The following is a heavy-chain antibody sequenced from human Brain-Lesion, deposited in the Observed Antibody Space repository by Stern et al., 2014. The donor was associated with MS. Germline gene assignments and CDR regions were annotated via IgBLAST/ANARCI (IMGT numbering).Heavy chain of an antibody. Sequence: QVQLMQSGPGLVKPSQTLSLSCTVSGGSISSGGYYWSWIRQPAGKGLEWIGRIFNSGSTSYNPSPKSRVTISIDTSKNQFSLRLNSMTAADTAVYYCARGRVVPGFQYYATDVWGQGTTVIVSS. D-gene: IGHD2-2*01. CDR1: GGSISSGGYY. J-gene: IGHJ6*02. CDR3: ARGRVVPGFQYYATDV. CDR2: IFNSGST. V-gene: IGHV4-61*02.